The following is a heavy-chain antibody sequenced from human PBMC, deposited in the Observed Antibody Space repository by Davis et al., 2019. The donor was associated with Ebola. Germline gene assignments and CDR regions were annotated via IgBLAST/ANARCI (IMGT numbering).Heavy chain of an antibody. CDR3: AKGGYEFDY. CDR2: IYPGDSDT. Sequence: GESLKISCQGVGYSLTNNWIGWVRQMPGKGLEWMGIIYPGDSDTRYSPSFQGQVTISADKSISTTYLHWGSLKASDTAMYYCAKGGYEFDYWGQGTLVTVSS. J-gene: IGHJ4*02. D-gene: IGHD1-1*01. CDR1: GYSLTNNW. V-gene: IGHV5-51*01.